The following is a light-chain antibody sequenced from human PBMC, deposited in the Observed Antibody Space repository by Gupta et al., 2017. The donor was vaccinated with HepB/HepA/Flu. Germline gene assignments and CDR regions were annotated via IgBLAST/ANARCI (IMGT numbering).Light chain of an antibody. CDR1: QPISTW. J-gene: IGKJ3*01. CDR2: RAS. CDR3: QQYNSYMFT. Sequence: DIQMTQSPSTLSASVGDRVTITCRASQPISTWLAWYQQKPGKAPKLLIYRASTLESGVPSRFSGSGSGTEFSLTITSLQPDDFATYYCQQYNSYMFTFGPGTKVDFK. V-gene: IGKV1-5*03.